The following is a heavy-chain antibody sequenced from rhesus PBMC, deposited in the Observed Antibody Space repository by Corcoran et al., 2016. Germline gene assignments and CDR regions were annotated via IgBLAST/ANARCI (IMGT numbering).Heavy chain of an antibody. V-gene: IGHV4-76*01. CDR2: LSDGGAT. CDR3: GRSGAATGAY. Sequence: QVQLQESGPGLVKPSETLSLTCSVSVRSVSGGYNWNWIRPAPGKGLDWFGSLSDGGATHYKTSGKHRVTGSKERSKNRCSRRLTSVTAAATAVYCCGRSGAATGAYWGQGVLVTGSS. J-gene: IGHJ4*01. D-gene: IGHD6-31*01. CDR1: VRSVSGGYN.